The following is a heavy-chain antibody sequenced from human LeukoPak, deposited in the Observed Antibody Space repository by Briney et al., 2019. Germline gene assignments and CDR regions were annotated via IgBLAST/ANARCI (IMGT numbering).Heavy chain of an antibody. D-gene: IGHD3-22*01. Sequence: TLSLTCTVSGGSVSSGSYYWSWIRQPAGKGLEWIGRIYASGSTNYNPSLKSRVTISLDTSKNQFSLKLSSVTAADTAVYYCARTLGYYDSSGYSDFDYCGQGTLVTVSS. CDR3: ARTLGYYDSSGYSDFDY. CDR2: IYASGST. J-gene: IGHJ4*02. CDR1: GGSVSSGSYY. V-gene: IGHV4-61*02.